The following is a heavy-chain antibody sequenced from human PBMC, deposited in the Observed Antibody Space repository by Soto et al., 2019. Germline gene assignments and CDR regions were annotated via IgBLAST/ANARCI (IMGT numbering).Heavy chain of an antibody. CDR1: GFTFSSYA. Sequence: GGSRRLSCAASGFTFSSYAMSWVRQAPGKGLEWVSAISGSGGSTYYADSVKCRFTISRDNSKNTLYLQMNSLRAEDTAVYYCAKPTSLLQRGGASAFVISGPGTMVTVS. CDR3: AKPTSLLQRGGASAFVI. J-gene: IGHJ3*02. CDR2: ISGSGGST. V-gene: IGHV3-23*01. D-gene: IGHD2-15*01.